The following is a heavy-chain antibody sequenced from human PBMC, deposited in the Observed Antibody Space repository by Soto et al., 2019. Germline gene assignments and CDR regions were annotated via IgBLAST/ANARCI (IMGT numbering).Heavy chain of an antibody. D-gene: IGHD3-9*01. J-gene: IGHJ6*02. CDR3: ARTDILTGDVDGMDV. V-gene: IGHV3-33*01. Sequence: GGSLRLSCAASGFTFSSYGMHWVRQAPGKGLEWVAVIWYDGSNKYYADSVKGRFTISRDNSKNTLYLQMNSLRAEDTAVYYCARTDILTGDVDGMDVWGQGTTVTVSS. CDR2: IWYDGSNK. CDR1: GFTFSSYG.